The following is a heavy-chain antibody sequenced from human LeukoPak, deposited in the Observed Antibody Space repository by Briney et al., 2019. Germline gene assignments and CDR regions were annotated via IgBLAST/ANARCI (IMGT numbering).Heavy chain of an antibody. D-gene: IGHD1-26*01. V-gene: IGHV3-48*03. Sequence: GGSLRLSCAASGFTFSSYEMNWVRQAPGKGLEWVSYISSSGSTIYYADSVRGRFTISRDNAKNSLYPQMNSLRAEDTAVYYCARGGVYRPNYYYYYGMDVWGQGTTVTVSS. CDR2: ISSSGSTI. CDR3: ARGGVYRPNYYYYYGMDV. J-gene: IGHJ6*02. CDR1: GFTFSSYE.